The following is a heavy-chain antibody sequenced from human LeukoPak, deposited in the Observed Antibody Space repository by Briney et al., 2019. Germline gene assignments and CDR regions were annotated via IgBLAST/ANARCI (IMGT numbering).Heavy chain of an antibody. D-gene: IGHD3-3*01. J-gene: IGHJ4*02. Sequence: GGSLRLSCAASGFTFSNYAIHWVRQAPGKGLECVSAISSIEGRIYYANSVKGRFTISRDNSKNMVFLQMGSLRAEDTAVYYCARSSRLRFLEWLHPVYFDYWGQGTLVTVSS. CDR2: ISSIEGRI. CDR3: ARSSRLRFLEWLHPVYFDY. V-gene: IGHV3-64*01. CDR1: GFTFSNYA.